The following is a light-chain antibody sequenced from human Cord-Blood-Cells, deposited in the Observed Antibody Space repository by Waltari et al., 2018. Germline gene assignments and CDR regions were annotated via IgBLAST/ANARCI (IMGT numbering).Light chain of an antibody. CDR1: TSDVGGYNY. V-gene: IGLV2-14*01. CDR3: SSYTSSSTLV. CDR2: DVS. Sequence: QSALTHPASVSGSPGQSLTISCTGTTSDVGGYNYVSWYQQHPGKAPKLMIYDVSKRPSGVSNRFSGSKSGNTASLTISGLQAEDEADYYCSSYTSSSTLVFGGGTKLTVL. J-gene: IGLJ2*01.